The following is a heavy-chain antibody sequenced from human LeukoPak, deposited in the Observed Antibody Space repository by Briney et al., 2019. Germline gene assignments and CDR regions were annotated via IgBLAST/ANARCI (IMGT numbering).Heavy chain of an antibody. D-gene: IGHD2-2*01. V-gene: IGHV4-59*11. J-gene: IGHJ4*02. CDR3: ARFLSDCSTASCYLTY. CDR1: GGSLSSHF. CDR2: IYYTGTT. Sequence: PSETLSLTCTVSGGSLSSHFWSWIRQPPGKGLELIGHIYYTGTTYYNPSLNSRVTISLDTSRNQFSLRLTSVTAADTAVYYCARFLSDCSTASCYLTYWGQGTLVTVSS.